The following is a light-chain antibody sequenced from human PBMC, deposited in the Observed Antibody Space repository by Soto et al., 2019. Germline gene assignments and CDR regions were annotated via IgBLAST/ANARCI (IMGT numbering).Light chain of an antibody. J-gene: IGLJ2*01. CDR3: SSYTSSSNVDVI. Sequence: QSALAQPASVSGSPGQSITISCTGTSRDVGGYNYVSWYQQHPGKAPKLMIYEVTNRPSGVSNRFSGSKSGNTASLTISGLQAEDEADYYCSSYTSSSNVDVIFGGGTKLTVL. CDR1: SRDVGGYNY. CDR2: EVT. V-gene: IGLV2-14*01.